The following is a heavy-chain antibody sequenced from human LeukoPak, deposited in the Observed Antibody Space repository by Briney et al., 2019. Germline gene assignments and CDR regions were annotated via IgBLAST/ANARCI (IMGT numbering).Heavy chain of an antibody. D-gene: IGHD5-12*01. J-gene: IGHJ3*02. V-gene: IGHV1-2*02. Sequence: GAAVRVSCTASGYTFTGYYMHWVRQAPGQGLEWMGWITPNSGGTNYAQKFQGRVTMTSDTSISTAYMELSRLRSNDTAVYYCARVYRWLHPNDAFDIWGQGTIVTVSS. CDR2: ITPNSGGT. CDR1: GYTFTGYY. CDR3: ARVYRWLHPNDAFDI.